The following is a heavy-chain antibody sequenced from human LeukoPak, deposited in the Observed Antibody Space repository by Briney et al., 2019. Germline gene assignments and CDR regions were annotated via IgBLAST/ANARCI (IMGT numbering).Heavy chain of an antibody. Sequence: SETLSLTCAVYGGSFSGYYWSWIRQPAGRGLEWIGHIFTVGPATYNPSLKSRVTISRDTSKNEVSLSLHSVTAADTAIYYCAVAWNAERTFDPWGQGTLVTVSS. J-gene: IGHJ5*02. D-gene: IGHD1-1*01. CDR1: GGSFSGYY. V-gene: IGHV4-59*10. CDR2: IFTVGPA. CDR3: AVAWNAERTFDP.